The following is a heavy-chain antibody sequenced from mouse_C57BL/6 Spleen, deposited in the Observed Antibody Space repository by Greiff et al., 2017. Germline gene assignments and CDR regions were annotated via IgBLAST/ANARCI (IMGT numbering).Heavy chain of an antibody. CDR2: ISYSGST. V-gene: IGHV3-8*01. Sequence: EVQVVESGPGLAKPSQTLSLTCSVTGYSITSDYWNWIRKFPGNKLEYMGYISYSGSTYYNPSLKSRLSITRDTSKNQYYLRLDSVTTEDTATYYFAGVRNYDDDEWYFDVWGTGTTVTVSS. CDR3: AGVRNYDDDEWYFDV. J-gene: IGHJ1*03. D-gene: IGHD2-4*01. CDR1: GYSITSDY.